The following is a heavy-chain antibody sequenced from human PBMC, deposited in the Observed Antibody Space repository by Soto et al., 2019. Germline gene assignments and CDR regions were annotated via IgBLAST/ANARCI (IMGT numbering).Heavy chain of an antibody. CDR1: GGSISSGGYY. D-gene: IGHD4-17*01. CDR2: IYYSGST. V-gene: IGHV4-31*03. CDR3: ARSPEATVTAFDY. Sequence: QVQLQESGPGLVKPSQTLSLTCTVSGGSISSGGYYWSWIRQHPGKGLEWIGYIYYSGSTYYNPSLKSRVTISVDTAKNQVSLKLSSVTAADTAVYYCARSPEATVTAFDYWGQGTLVTVSS. J-gene: IGHJ4*02.